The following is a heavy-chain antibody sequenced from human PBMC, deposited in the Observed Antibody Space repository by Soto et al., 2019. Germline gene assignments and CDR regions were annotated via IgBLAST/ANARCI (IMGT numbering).Heavy chain of an antibody. J-gene: IGHJ4*02. Sequence: PGGSLRLSCAASGFTVSSTCMSWVRQAPGKGLEWVSLTYASGNTKYADSVKGRLIISRDNSKNTLYLQMNSLRAEDTAVYYCARTRYDILTGYYPFVDYWGQGTLVTVSS. D-gene: IGHD3-9*01. CDR1: GFTVSSTC. CDR3: ARTRYDILTGYYPFVDY. V-gene: IGHV3-66*01. CDR2: TYASGNT.